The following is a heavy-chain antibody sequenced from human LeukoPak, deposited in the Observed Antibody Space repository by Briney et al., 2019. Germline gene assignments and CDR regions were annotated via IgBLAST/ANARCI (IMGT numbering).Heavy chain of an antibody. CDR1: GFTFSSYS. J-gene: IGHJ5*02. D-gene: IGHD6-19*01. CDR3: ARDLVSSGWYADNWFDP. Sequence: GGSLRLSCAASGFTFSSYSMNWVRQAPGKGLEWVSSISSSSSYIYYADSVKGRFTISRDNAKNSLYLQMNSLRAEDTAVYYCARDLVSSGWYADNWFDPWGQGTLVTVSS. CDR2: ISSSSSYI. V-gene: IGHV3-21*01.